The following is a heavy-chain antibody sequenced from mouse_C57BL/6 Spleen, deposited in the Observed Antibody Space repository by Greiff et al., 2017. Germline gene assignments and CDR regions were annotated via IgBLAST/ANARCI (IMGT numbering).Heavy chain of an antibody. CDR2: INPSTGGT. Sequence: QLQESGPELVKPGASVKISCKASGYSFTGYYMNWVKQSPEKSLEWIGVINPSTGGTTYNQKFKAKATLTVDKSSSTAYMQLKSLTSEDSAVYYCARRVYGYDGFDYWGQGTTLTVSS. CDR1: GYSFTGYY. D-gene: IGHD2-2*01. CDR3: ARRVYGYDGFDY. V-gene: IGHV1-42*01. J-gene: IGHJ2*01.